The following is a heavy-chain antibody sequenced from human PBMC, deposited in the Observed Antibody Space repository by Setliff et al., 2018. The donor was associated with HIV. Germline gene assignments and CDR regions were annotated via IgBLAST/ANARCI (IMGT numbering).Heavy chain of an antibody. CDR1: GFSFSDYY. V-gene: IGHV3-11*04. CDR2: ISDSDTDI. D-gene: IGHD3-10*01. Sequence: GGSLRLSCAASGFSFSDYYMSWIRQAPGKGLECISYISDSDTDIYYADSVRGRFTISRDNAKNSLYLQMNSLRAEDTAVYFCARPTNIDTLYYGSQSFYMYYYGMDVWGQGTTVTVS. CDR3: ARPTNIDTLYYGSQSFYMYYYGMDV. J-gene: IGHJ6*02.